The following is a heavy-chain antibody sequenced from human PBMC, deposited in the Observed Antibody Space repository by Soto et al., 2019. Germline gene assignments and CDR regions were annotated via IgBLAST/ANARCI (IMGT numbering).Heavy chain of an antibody. D-gene: IGHD1-7*01. CDR1: GGSISSSSYY. CDR3: ARHPSNLNYGHPFDY. J-gene: IGHJ4*02. Sequence: PSETLSLTCTVSGGSISSSSYYWGWIRQPPGKGLEWIGSIYYSGSTYYNPSLKSRVTISVDTSKNQFSLKLSSVTAAGTAVYYCARHPSNLNYGHPFDYWGQGTLVTVSS. CDR2: IYYSGST. V-gene: IGHV4-39*01.